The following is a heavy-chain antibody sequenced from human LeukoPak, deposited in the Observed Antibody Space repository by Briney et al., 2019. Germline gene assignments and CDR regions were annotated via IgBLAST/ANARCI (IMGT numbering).Heavy chain of an antibody. Sequence: PGESLKISCKGSGYTFTGYYIHWVRQAPGQGLEWMGWMNPDSGGTNYTQNFQGRVTMTRDTSIITAYMELSRLTSDDTAVYYCARDVSFTNCYDFDYWGQGTLVTVSS. CDR2: MNPDSGGT. CDR3: ARDVSFTNCYDFDY. V-gene: IGHV1-2*02. J-gene: IGHJ4*02. D-gene: IGHD2-2*01. CDR1: GYTFTGYY.